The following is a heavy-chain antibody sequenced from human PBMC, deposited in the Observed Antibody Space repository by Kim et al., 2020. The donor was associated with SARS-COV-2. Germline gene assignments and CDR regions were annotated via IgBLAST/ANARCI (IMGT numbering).Heavy chain of an antibody. CDR2: IIPIFGTA. D-gene: IGHD3-10*01. Sequence: SVKVSCKASGGTFSSYAISWVRQAPGQGFEWMGGIIPIFGTANYAQKFQGRVTITADKSTSTAYMELSSLRSEDTAVYYCARVMVRGVMARYYYYGMDVWGQGTTVTVSS. V-gene: IGHV1-69*06. J-gene: IGHJ6*02. CDR1: GGTFSSYA. CDR3: ARVMVRGVMARYYYYGMDV.